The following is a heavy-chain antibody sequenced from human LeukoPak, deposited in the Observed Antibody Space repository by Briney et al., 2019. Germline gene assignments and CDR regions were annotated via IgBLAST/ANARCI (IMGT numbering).Heavy chain of an antibody. J-gene: IGHJ5*02. D-gene: IGHD3-10*01. CDR1: GYTFSNSG. Sequence: ASVKVSCKTSGYTFSNSGLHWVRQAPGQSLGWMGWINAGNGNTKYSQKFQDRLTITRDTSASTVYMELNSLKSEDTAMYYCARGRGLIGTSRFDPWGQGTLVIVSS. CDR2: INAGNGNT. V-gene: IGHV1-3*01. CDR3: ARGRGLIGTSRFDP.